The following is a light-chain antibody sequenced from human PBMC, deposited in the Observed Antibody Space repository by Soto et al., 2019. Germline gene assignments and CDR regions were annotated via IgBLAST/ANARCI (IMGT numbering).Light chain of an antibody. Sequence: QPVLTQSPSASASLGASVKLICTLSSGHSSYAIAWHQQQPEKGPRYLMKLNSDGSHSRGDGIPDRFSGSSSGAARYLTISSLQSEDEADYYCQTWGSGIQVFGGGTKLTVL. CDR1: SGHSSYA. V-gene: IGLV4-69*01. CDR3: QTWGSGIQV. CDR2: LNSDGSH. J-gene: IGLJ3*02.